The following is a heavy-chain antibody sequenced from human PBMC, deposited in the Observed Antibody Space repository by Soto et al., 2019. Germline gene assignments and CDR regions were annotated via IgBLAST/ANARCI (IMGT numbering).Heavy chain of an antibody. CDR1: GGSITSHY. CDR2: IHHSGLT. J-gene: IGHJ6*02. D-gene: IGHD3-10*01. Sequence: SETLSLTCSVSGGSITSHYCSWFRQPPGKGLEWLGYIHHSGLTSYNPSLTSRLTLSVDTSKNQFTLKVNSVTAADTALYYCGRQGFGQLHGLVDVWGPGTTVTVSS. CDR3: GRQGFGQLHGLVDV. V-gene: IGHV4-59*08.